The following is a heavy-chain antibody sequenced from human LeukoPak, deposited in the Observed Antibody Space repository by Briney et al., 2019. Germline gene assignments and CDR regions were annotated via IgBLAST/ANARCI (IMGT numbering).Heavy chain of an antibody. Sequence: GGSLRLSCAASGFTFSTYEMNWVRQAPGKGLEWVSYISSSGSTIYYADSVKGRFTISRDNAKNSLYLQMNSLRAEDTAVYYCARDPPYSSGWYDFDHWGQGTLVTVSS. D-gene: IGHD6-19*01. J-gene: IGHJ4*02. CDR2: ISSSGSTI. V-gene: IGHV3-48*03. CDR1: GFTFSTYE. CDR3: ARDPPYSSGWYDFDH.